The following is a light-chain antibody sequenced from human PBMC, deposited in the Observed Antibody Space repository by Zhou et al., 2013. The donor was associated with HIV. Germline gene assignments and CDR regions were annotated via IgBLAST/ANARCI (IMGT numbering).Light chain of an antibody. Sequence: IVLTQSPGTLSLSPGERATLSCRASQSVTGGYLAWYLQKPGQAPRLLLYGASSRATGIPARFSGSGSGTQFNLSISSMQSEDLAVYYCQQYHNWPYTFGQGTKLEI. V-gene: IGKV3D-15*01. J-gene: IGKJ2*01. CDR1: QSVTGGY. CDR3: QQYHNWPYT. CDR2: GAS.